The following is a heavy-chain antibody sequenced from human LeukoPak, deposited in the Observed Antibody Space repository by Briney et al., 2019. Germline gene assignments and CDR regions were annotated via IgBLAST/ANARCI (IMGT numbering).Heavy chain of an antibody. D-gene: IGHD3-22*01. CDR1: GGSISGSY. Sequence: PSETLSLTCSVSGGSISGSYWSWIRQPAGKGLEWIGRIFSSGGTNYNPSLKSRVTMSSDTSRNEVSLNLRSVTAADTAVYYCASQTFDYDTSGSNAFDIWGLGAMVTVSS. V-gene: IGHV4-4*07. CDR3: ASQTFDYDTSGSNAFDI. J-gene: IGHJ3*02. CDR2: IFSSGGT.